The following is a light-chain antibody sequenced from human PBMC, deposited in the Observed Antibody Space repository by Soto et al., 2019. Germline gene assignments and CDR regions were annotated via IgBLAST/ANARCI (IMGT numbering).Light chain of an antibody. V-gene: IGKV1-9*01. J-gene: IGKJ1*01. CDR1: QGIGSY. CDR3: QQYSTYTPRT. Sequence: IQLTQSPSSLSASVGDRVTITCRASQGIGSYLAWYQQKPGEAPKLLIFAASTLQSGVPSRFSGSGSGTDFTLTISSLQPDDFATYYCQQYSTYTPRTFGQGTKVEIK. CDR2: AAS.